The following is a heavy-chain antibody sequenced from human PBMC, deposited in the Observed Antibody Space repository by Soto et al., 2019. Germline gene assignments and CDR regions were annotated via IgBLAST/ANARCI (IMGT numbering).Heavy chain of an antibody. CDR2: IYYSGST. J-gene: IGHJ6*03. D-gene: IGHD2-15*01. V-gene: IGHV4-39*01. CDR3: ARSRIVVVVAATPGGLGYYMDA. CDR1: GGSISSSGYY. Sequence: SETLSLTCTVSGGSISSSGYYWGWIRQPPGKGLEWIGSIYYSGSTYYNPSLKSRVTISVDTSKNQFSLKLSSVTAADTAVYYCARSRIVVVVAATPGGLGYYMDAWGKGTTVTVSS.